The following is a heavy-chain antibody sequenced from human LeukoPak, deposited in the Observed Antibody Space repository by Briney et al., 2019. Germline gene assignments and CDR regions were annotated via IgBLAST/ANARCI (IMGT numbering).Heavy chain of an antibody. V-gene: IGHV4-61*01. CDR2: ISYSGST. J-gene: IGHJ4*02. CDR3: ARHPELYFFDY. Sequence: PSETLSLTCTGSGGSVSSGSYYWSWIRQPPGKGLEWIGYISYSGSTNYNPSLKSRVTISADTSKNQVSLTLSSVTAADTAVYYCARHPELYFFDYWGQGTLVTVSS. CDR1: GGSVSSGSYY. D-gene: IGHD3-10*01.